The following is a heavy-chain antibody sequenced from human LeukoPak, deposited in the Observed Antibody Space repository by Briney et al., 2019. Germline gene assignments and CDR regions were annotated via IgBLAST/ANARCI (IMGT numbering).Heavy chain of an antibody. D-gene: IGHD6-13*01. CDR1: GFTVSSNY. J-gene: IGHJ4*02. CDR3: ALNLLAAAAFDY. CDR2: IYSGGST. Sequence: GGSLRLSYAASGFTVSSNYMSWVRQAPGKGLEWVSVIYSGGSTYYADSVKGRFTISRDNSKNTLYLQMNSLRAEDTAVYYCALNLLAAAAFDYWGQGTLVTVSS. V-gene: IGHV3-66*01.